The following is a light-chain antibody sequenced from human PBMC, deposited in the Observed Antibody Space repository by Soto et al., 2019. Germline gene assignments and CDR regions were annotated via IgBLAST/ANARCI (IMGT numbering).Light chain of an antibody. CDR2: EVT. Sequence: QSALTQPPSVSGAPGQRVTISCTGTSSDVGGYNYVSWYQQYPGRAPKLMIYEVTKRPSGVPDRFSGSKSGNTASLTVSGLQAEDEADYYCSSYAASNNFYFVFGGGTKLTVL. J-gene: IGLJ3*02. CDR1: SSDVGGYNY. CDR3: SSYAASNNFYFV. V-gene: IGLV2-8*01.